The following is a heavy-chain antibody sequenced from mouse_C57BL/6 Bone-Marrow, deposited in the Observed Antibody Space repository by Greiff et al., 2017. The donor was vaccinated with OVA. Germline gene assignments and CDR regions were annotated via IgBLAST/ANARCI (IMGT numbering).Heavy chain of an antibody. V-gene: IGHV5-4*01. CDR3: ARDGRGFAY. CDR2: ISDGGSYT. Sequence: EVMLVESGGGLVKPGGSLKLSCAASVFTFSSYAMSWVRQTPEKRLEWVATISDGGSYTYYPDNVKGRFTISRDNAKNNLYLQMSHLKSEDTAMYYCARDGRGFAYWGQGTLVTVSA. CDR1: VFTFSSYA. J-gene: IGHJ3*01.